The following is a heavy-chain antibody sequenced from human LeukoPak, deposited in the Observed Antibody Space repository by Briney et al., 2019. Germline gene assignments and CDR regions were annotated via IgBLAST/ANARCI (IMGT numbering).Heavy chain of an antibody. CDR3: ARFPRTVTTISGFDY. CDR2: INHSGST. CDR1: GGSFSGYY. D-gene: IGHD4-17*01. V-gene: IGHV4-34*01. J-gene: IGHJ4*02. Sequence: SETLSLTCAVYGGSFSGYYWSRIRQPPGKGLEWIGEINHSGSTNYNPSLKSRVTISVDTSKNQFSLKLSSVTAADTAVYYCARFPRTVTTISGFDYWGQGTLVTVSS.